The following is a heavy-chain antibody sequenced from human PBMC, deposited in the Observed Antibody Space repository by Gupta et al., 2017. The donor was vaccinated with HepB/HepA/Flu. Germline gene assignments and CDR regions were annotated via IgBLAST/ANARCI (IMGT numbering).Heavy chain of an antibody. Sequence: EVQLVESGGGLVQPGGSLRLSCAASGFTFSSYSMNWVRQAPGKGLEWVSYISSSSSTIYYADSVKGRFTISRDNAKNSLYLQMNSLRDEDTAVYYCARVVPYSSSWYQKNFYYMDVWGKGTTVTVSS. V-gene: IGHV3-48*02. D-gene: IGHD6-13*01. CDR3: ARVVPYSSSWYQKNFYYMDV. CDR1: GFTFSSYS. CDR2: ISSSSSTI. J-gene: IGHJ6*03.